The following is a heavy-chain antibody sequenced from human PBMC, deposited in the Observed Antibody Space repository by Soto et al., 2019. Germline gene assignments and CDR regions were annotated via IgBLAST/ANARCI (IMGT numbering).Heavy chain of an antibody. J-gene: IGHJ4*02. D-gene: IGHD1-26*01. CDR2: IWGSGTIT. V-gene: IGHV3-23*01. CDR3: VKDRGVQREVVY. CDR1: GFTFSYYA. Sequence: EVQLLESGGGLVQPGGSLRLSCAASGFTFSYYAISWVRQAPGKGLEWVSAIWGSGTITHSADSVKGRFTISSDNSKDTLYLQMSSLRAEDTAVYDCVKDRGVQREVVYWGQGTVVTVSS.